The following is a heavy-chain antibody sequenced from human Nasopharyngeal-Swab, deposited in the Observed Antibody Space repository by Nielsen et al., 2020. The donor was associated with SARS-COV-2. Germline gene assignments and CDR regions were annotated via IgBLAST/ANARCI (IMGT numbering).Heavy chain of an antibody. Sequence: LRLSCTVSGGSISSGGYYWSWIRQHPGKGLEWIGYIYYSGSTYYNPSLKSQVTISVDTSKNQFSLKLSSVTAADTAVYYCARGLRDYVWGSYRSYFDYWGQGTLVTVSS. CDR3: ARGLRDYVWGSYRSYFDY. CDR1: GGSISSGGYY. CDR2: IYYSGST. D-gene: IGHD3-16*02. V-gene: IGHV4-31*01. J-gene: IGHJ4*02.